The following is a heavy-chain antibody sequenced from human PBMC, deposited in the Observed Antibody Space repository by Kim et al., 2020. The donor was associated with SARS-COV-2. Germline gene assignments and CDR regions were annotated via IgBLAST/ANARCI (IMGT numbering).Heavy chain of an antibody. CDR3: ARSRITIFGVVIHLLDYGMDV. CDR2: INPSGGST. J-gene: IGHJ6*02. D-gene: IGHD3-3*01. CDR1: GYTFTSYY. Sequence: ASVKVSCKASGYTFTSYYMHWVRQAPGQGLEWMGIINPSGGSTSYAQKFQGRVTMTRDTSTSTVYMELSSLRSEDTAVYYCARSRITIFGVVIHLLDYGMDVWGQGTTVTVSS. V-gene: IGHV1-46*01.